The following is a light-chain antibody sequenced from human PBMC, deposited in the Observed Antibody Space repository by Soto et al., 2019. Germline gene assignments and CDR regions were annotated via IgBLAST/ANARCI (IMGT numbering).Light chain of an antibody. V-gene: IGKV3-20*01. CDR2: GTS. Sequence: IVLTQSPGTLSLSPGERATLSCRASQSVSSSYSVWYQQRPGQPPRLLIYGTSTRAAGISDRFSGSGSGTDFTLTIYRLEPGDSAVYYCQQYGTSALTFGGGTKV. CDR1: QSVSSSY. CDR3: QQYGTSALT. J-gene: IGKJ4*01.